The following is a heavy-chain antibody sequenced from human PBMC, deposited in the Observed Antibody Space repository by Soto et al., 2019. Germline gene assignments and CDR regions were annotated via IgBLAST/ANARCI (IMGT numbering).Heavy chain of an antibody. V-gene: IGHV1-18*01. Sequence: ASVKVSCKASGYTFTSYGISWVRQAPGQGLEWMGWISAYNGNTNYAQKLQGRVTMTTDTSTSTAYMELRSLRSDDTAVYYCARTSQPNTGRDMVVVVAATDAFDIWGQGTMVTVSS. CDR2: ISAYNGNT. CDR1: GYTFTSYG. D-gene: IGHD2-15*01. J-gene: IGHJ3*02. CDR3: ARTSQPNTGRDMVVVVAATDAFDI.